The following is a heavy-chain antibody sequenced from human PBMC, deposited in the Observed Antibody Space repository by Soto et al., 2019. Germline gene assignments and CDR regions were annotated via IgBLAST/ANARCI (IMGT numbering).Heavy chain of an antibody. CDR3: TRDASRDSSARGWFDP. CDR1: GFTFRSFT. J-gene: IGHJ5*02. V-gene: IGHV3-21*01. D-gene: IGHD6-13*01. CDR2: ISSNSAYI. Sequence: GGSQRLSCAASGFTFRSFTMNWVRQAPGKGLEWFSTISSNSAYIYYTDALRGRFTISRDNAKNSLHLQMNSLRAEDTAVYYCTRDASRDSSARGWFDPWGPGTLVTVSS.